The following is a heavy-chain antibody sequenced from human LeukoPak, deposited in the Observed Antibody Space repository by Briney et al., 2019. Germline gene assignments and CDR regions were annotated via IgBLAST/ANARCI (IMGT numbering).Heavy chain of an antibody. CDR2: INHNGNVN. CDR1: GFTFSSYW. J-gene: IGHJ1*01. D-gene: IGHD1-26*01. Sequence: GGSLRLSCAASGFTFSSYWMNWARQAPGKGLEWVASINHNGNVNYYVDSVKGRFTISRDNSKNTLFLQMDSLRGEDTAVYYCAKRVVVGATSPYSDFEHWGQGTLVTVSS. CDR3: AKRVVVGATSPYSDFEH. V-gene: IGHV3-7*03.